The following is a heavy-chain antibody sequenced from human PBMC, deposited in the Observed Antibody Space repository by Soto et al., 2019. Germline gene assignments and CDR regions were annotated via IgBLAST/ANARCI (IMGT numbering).Heavy chain of an antibody. CDR3: ATCAAPRNWFDP. CDR1: GYTFTSYG. CDR2: ISAYNGNT. V-gene: IGHV1-18*03. J-gene: IGHJ5*02. Sequence: ASVQVSCKASGYTFTSYGISWVRQAPGQGLEWMGWISAYNGNTNYAQKLQGRVTMTTDTSTSTAYMELRSLRSDDMAVYYCATCAAPRNWFDPWGQGTLVTVSS. D-gene: IGHD6-13*01.